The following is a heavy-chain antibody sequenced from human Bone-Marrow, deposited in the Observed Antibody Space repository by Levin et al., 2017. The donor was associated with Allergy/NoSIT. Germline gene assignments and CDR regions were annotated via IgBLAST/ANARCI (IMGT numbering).Heavy chain of an antibody. CDR2: IYHSGST. V-gene: IGHV4-4*02. CDR1: GGSISSSNW. Sequence: SETLSLTCAVSGGSISSSNWWSWVRQPPGKGLEWIGEIYHSGSTNYNPSLKSRVTISVDKSKNQFSLKLSSVTAADTAVYYCARFLSGVVVPAANRPNWYFDLWGRGTLVTVSS. CDR3: ARFLSGVVVPAANRPNWYFDL. J-gene: IGHJ2*01. D-gene: IGHD2-2*01.